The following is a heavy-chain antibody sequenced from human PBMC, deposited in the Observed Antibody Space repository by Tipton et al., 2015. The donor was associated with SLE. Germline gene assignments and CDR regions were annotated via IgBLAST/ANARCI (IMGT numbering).Heavy chain of an antibody. CDR2: IRYDGSNK. J-gene: IGHJ3*02. V-gene: IGHV3-30*02. D-gene: IGHD7-27*01. Sequence: SLRLSCTASGFTFGDYAMSWVRQAPGKGLEWVAFIRYDGSNKYYADSVKGRFTISRDNSKNTLYQQMNSLRAEDTAVYYCARGPPLGQAFDIWGQGTMVTGSS. CDR3: ARGPPLGQAFDI. CDR1: GFTFGDYA.